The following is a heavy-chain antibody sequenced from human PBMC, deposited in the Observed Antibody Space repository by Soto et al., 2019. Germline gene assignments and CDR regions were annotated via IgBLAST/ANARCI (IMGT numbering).Heavy chain of an antibody. J-gene: IGHJ5*02. D-gene: IGHD3-10*01. Sequence: GESLKISCKGSGYSFTSYWIGWVRQMPGKGLEWMGIIYPGDSDTRYSPSFQGQVTISADKSISTAYLQWSSLKASDTAMYYCARLWYYGSGSYYPPGWFDPWGQGTLVTVSS. V-gene: IGHV5-51*01. CDR1: GYSFTSYW. CDR3: ARLWYYGSGSYYPPGWFDP. CDR2: IYPGDSDT.